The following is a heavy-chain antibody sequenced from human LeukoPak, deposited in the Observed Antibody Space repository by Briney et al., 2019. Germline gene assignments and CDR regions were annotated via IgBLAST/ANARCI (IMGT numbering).Heavy chain of an antibody. CDR1: GFTFSSYS. CDR2: ISSSSSYI. CDR3: ARAGSGYDAFDI. V-gene: IGHV3-21*01. D-gene: IGHD3-22*01. J-gene: IGHJ3*02. Sequence: GGSLRLSCAASGFTFSSYSVNWVRQAPGKGLEWVSSISSSSSYIYYADSVKGRFTISRDNAKNSLYLQMNSLRAEDTAVYYCARAGSGYDAFDIWGQGTMVTVSS.